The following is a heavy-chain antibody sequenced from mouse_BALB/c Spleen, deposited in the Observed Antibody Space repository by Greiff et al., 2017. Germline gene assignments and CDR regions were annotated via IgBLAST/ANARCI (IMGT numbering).Heavy chain of an antibody. D-gene: IGHD2-3*01. CDR1: GFTFTDYY. J-gene: IGHJ4*01. V-gene: IGHV7-3*02. CDR2: IRNKANGYTT. CDR3: ARDRWGDY. Sequence: DVKLQESGGGLVQPGGSLRLSCATSGFTFTDYYMSWVRQPPGKALEWLGFIRNKANGYTTEYSASVKGRFTISRDNSQSILYLQMNTLRAEDSATYYCARDRWGDYWGQGTSVTVSS.